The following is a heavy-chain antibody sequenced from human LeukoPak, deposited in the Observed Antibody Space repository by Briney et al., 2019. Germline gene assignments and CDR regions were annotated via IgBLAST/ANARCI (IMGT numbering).Heavy chain of an antibody. J-gene: IGHJ4*02. D-gene: IGHD6-19*01. CDR3: TKATQWLAFDY. CDR2: IYNSGTT. Sequence: PSETLSLTCTVSGGSISSHFWSWIRQPPGKGLEWIGYIYNSGTTIYNPSLKSRVTISVDTSENQLSLQLTSVAAADTAVYYSTKATQWLAFDYWGRGTLVTVSS. V-gene: IGHV4-59*11. CDR1: GGSISSHF.